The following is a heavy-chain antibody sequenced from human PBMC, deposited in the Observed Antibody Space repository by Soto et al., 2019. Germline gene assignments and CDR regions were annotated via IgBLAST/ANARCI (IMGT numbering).Heavy chain of an antibody. CDR3: ARFGGGMDV. D-gene: IGHD3-10*01. Sequence: QVQLQESGPGLVKPSGTLSLTCAVSGGSISGINWWYWVRQPPGKGLEWIGEIYHSGSTHYNPSLTSRVTISVAKSENRCSLKLSSVTAADTAVYYCARFGGGMDVWGQGTTVTVSS. V-gene: IGHV4-4*02. J-gene: IGHJ6*02. CDR1: GGSISGINW. CDR2: IYHSGST.